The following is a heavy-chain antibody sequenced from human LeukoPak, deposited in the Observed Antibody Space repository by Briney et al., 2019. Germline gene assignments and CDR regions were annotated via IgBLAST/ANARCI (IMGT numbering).Heavy chain of an antibody. CDR3: ARGASRSFDY. Sequence: AASVKVSCKASGYTFTSYDINWVRQATGQGLEWMGWMNPNSGNTGYAQKFQGRVTFTRDTSINTAYMELSSLRSEDTAVYYCARGASRSFDYWGQGTLVTVSS. V-gene: IGHV1-8*03. J-gene: IGHJ4*02. CDR2: MNPNSGNT. CDR1: GYTFTSYD.